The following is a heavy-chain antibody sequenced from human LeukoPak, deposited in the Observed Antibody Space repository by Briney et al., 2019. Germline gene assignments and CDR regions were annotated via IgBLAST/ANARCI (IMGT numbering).Heavy chain of an antibody. CDR2: ISAYNGNT. CDR3: ARVWDDVLNESYYFYGMDF. V-gene: IGHV1-18*01. J-gene: IGHJ6*02. D-gene: IGHD3-9*01. Sequence: ASVKVSCKASGYTFTSYGISWVRQAPGQGLEWMGWISAYNGNTNYAQKLQGRVTMTTDTSTSTAYMELRSLRSDDTAVYYCARVWDDVLNESYYFYGMDFWGQGTTVTVSS. CDR1: GYTFTSYG.